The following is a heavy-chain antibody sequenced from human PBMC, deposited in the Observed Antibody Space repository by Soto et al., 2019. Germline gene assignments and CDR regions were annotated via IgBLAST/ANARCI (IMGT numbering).Heavy chain of an antibody. V-gene: IGHV1-46*01. CDR1: GYTFTTYY. J-gene: IGHJ4*02. CDR2: INPSGGST. D-gene: IGHD2-2*01. CDR3: ARDVVLVPSAYYYFDY. Sequence: ASVKVSCKASGYTFTTYYMHWVRQAPGQGLEWMGIINPSGGSTSYAQKFQGRVTMTRDTSTSTVYMELSSLRSEDTAVYYCARDVVLVPSAYYYFDYWGQGTLVTVSS.